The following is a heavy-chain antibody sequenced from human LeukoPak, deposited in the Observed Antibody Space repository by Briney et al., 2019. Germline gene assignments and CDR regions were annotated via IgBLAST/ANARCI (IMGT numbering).Heavy chain of an antibody. CDR2: IYSDRST. D-gene: IGHD2-15*01. V-gene: IGHV3-53*01. CDR3: ARDSAFSSYSN. J-gene: IGHJ1*01. Sequence: GGSLRLSCTVSGFTINNNYMSWVRQAPGKGLEWVAIIYSDRSTYYLESVKGRFTISRDDSKNTLLPQMDSLRVEDTAIYYCARDSAFSSYSNWGQGTLVTVSS. CDR1: GFTINNNY.